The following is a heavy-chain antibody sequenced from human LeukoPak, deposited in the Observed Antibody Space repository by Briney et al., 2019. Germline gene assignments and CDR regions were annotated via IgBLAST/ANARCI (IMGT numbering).Heavy chain of an antibody. Sequence: GGSLRLSCAASGFTVCSNYMSWVRQAPGKGLEWVSVIYSGGSTYYADSVKGRFTISRDNSKNTLYLQMNSLRAEDTAVYYCARLSIAARPGAFDIWGQGTMVTVSS. D-gene: IGHD6-6*01. CDR2: IYSGGST. CDR3: ARLSIAARPGAFDI. V-gene: IGHV3-53*01. CDR1: GFTVCSNY. J-gene: IGHJ3*02.